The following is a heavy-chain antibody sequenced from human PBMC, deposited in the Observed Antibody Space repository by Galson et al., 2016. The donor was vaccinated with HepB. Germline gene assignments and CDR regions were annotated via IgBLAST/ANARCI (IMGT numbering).Heavy chain of an antibody. V-gene: IGHV3-11*01. J-gene: IGHJ5*02. CDR1: GFTFSHYF. Sequence: PLRLSCAASGFTFSHYFVSWIRQAPGKGLEWVSYISGSADSRRYADSVKGRFTISRDNSKNSLYLQMNNLGAEATAVYYCARMVPLYSGGWYVRGDGWFDPWGQGTLVTVSS. CDR3: ARMVPLYSGGWYVRGDGWFDP. D-gene: IGHD6-19*01. CDR2: ISGSADSR.